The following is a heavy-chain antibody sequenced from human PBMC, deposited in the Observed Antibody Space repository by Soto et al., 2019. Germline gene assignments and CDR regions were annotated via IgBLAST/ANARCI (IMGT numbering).Heavy chain of an antibody. D-gene: IGHD6-19*01. Sequence: SVKVSCKASGYTFTGYYMHWVRQAPGQGLEWMGIINPSGGSTSYAQKFQGRVTMTRDTSTSTVYMELSSLRSEDTAVYYCARDTPQDSSGWTGWFDPWGQGTLVTVSS. CDR1: GYTFTGYY. V-gene: IGHV1-46*01. CDR2: INPSGGST. J-gene: IGHJ5*02. CDR3: ARDTPQDSSGWTGWFDP.